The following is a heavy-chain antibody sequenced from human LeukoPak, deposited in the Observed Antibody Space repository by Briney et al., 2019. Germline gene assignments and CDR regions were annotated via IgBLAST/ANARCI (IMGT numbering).Heavy chain of an antibody. J-gene: IGHJ4*02. V-gene: IGHV3-30*03. D-gene: IGHD1-26*01. CDR1: GFTFSSYG. CDR2: ISYDGSNK. Sequence: GRSLRLSCAASGFTFSSYGMHWVRQAPGKGLEWVAVISYDGSNKYYADSVKGRFTISRDNSKNTLYLQMNSLRAEDTAVYYCAPGVGANYWGQGTLVTVSS. CDR3: APGVGANY.